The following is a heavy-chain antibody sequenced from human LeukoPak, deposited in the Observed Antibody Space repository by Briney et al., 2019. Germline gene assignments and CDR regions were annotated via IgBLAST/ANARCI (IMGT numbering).Heavy chain of an antibody. V-gene: IGHV3-21*01. Sequence: GRPLRLSCPASGSTFSSYSMNWSGHPPGKGLEWVAAIRTISRPIYNADSLKGRFTLSRDNAKNSLNLQMNSLRAEDTAVYYCARDLTRPYIVVVPAAIDYWGQGTLVTVSS. CDR3: ARDLTRPYIVVVPAAIDY. CDR2: IRTISRPI. D-gene: IGHD2-2*01. CDR1: GSTFSSYS. J-gene: IGHJ4*02.